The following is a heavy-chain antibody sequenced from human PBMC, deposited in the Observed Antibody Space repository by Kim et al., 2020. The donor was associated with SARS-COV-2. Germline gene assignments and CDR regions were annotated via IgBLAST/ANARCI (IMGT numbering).Heavy chain of an antibody. V-gene: IGHV4-34*01. D-gene: IGHD3-22*01. CDR2: T. CDR3: ARGLGVIRAGG. J-gene: IGHJ4*02. Sequence: TNCTPSSKSRVPQSEDTSKNQFSLKLGSVTAADTAVYYCARGLGVIRAGGWGQGTLVTVSS.